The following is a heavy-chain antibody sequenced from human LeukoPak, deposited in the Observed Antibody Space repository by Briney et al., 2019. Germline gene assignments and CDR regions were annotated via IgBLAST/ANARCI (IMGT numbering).Heavy chain of an antibody. Sequence: GGSLRLSCAASGFTFSSYAMIWVRQAPGKGLEWVSAISHIGGSTYYADSVKGRFTISRDNSKNTLYLQMNSLRAEDTAVYYCAKKVSVSSGWYSDYWGQGTLVTVSS. J-gene: IGHJ4*02. CDR3: AKKVSVSSGWYSDY. D-gene: IGHD6-19*01. CDR1: GFTFSSYA. V-gene: IGHV3-23*01. CDR2: ISHIGGST.